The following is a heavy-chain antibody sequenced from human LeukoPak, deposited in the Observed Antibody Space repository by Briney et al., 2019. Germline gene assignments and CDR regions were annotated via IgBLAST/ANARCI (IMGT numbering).Heavy chain of an antibody. CDR3: ARRRSGWNDVFDY. CDR2: VYYSGST. J-gene: IGHJ4*02. CDR1: GGSISSGSYY. V-gene: IGHV4-61*01. D-gene: IGHD1-1*01. Sequence: SQTLSLTCTVSGGSISSGSYYWSWIRQPPGKGLEWIGYVYYSGSTNYNPSLKSRVTISVDTSKNQFSLKLSSVTAADTAVYYCARRRSGWNDVFDYWGQGTLVTASS.